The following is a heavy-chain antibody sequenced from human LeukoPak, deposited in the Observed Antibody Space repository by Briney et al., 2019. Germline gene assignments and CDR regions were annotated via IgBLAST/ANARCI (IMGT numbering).Heavy chain of an antibody. J-gene: IGHJ4*02. V-gene: IGHV3-30*02. CDR1: GFTFSSYG. Sequence: GGSLRLSCAASGFTFSSYGMHWVRQAPGKGLEWVAFIRYDGSNKYYADSVKGRFTISRDNSKNTLYLQMNSLRAEDTAVYYCAKDRGHYCSSTSCHRPYYFDYRGKGTLVTVSS. CDR2: IRYDGSNK. CDR3: AKDRGHYCSSTSCHRPYYFDY. D-gene: IGHD2-2*01.